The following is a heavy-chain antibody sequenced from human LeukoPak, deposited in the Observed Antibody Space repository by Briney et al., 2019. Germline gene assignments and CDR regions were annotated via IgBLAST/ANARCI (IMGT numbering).Heavy chain of an antibody. V-gene: IGHV1-18*01. D-gene: IGHD1-7*01. CDR3: ARWSITATIRDAFDI. Sequence: ASVTVSCKASGYTFTSYGISWVRQAPGQGLEWMGWISAYNGNTNYAQKLQGRVTITTDTSTSTAYMELRSLRSDDTAVYYCARWSITATIRDAFDIWGQGTMVTVSS. J-gene: IGHJ3*02. CDR2: ISAYNGNT. CDR1: GYTFTSYG.